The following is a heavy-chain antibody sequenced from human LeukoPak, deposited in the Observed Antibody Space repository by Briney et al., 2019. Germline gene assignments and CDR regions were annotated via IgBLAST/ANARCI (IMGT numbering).Heavy chain of an antibody. CDR1: GFTFSSYS. CDR2: ISSSSSYI. D-gene: IGHD3-10*01. V-gene: IGHV3-21*04. CDR3: AKSYRGVVRGGSYYYYYMDV. Sequence: GGSLRLSCAASGFTFSSYSMNWVRQAPGKGLEWVSSISSSSSYIYYADSVKGRFTISRDNAKNSLYLQMNSLRAEDTAVYYCAKSYRGVVRGGSYYYYYMDVWGKGTTVTVSS. J-gene: IGHJ6*03.